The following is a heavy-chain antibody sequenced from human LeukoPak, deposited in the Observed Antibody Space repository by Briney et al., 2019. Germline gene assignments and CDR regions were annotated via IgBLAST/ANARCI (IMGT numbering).Heavy chain of an antibody. D-gene: IGHD6-13*01. CDR2: ISGSGGST. J-gene: IGHJ4*02. Sequence: PGGSLRLSCAASGFTFSSYAMSWVRQAPGKGLEWVSAISGSGGSTYYADSVKGRFTISRDNSKNTLYLQMNSLRAEDTAVYYCAKPQVPIVAAGIDYWGQGTLVTVSS. V-gene: IGHV3-23*01. CDR1: GFTFSSYA. CDR3: AKPQVPIVAAGIDY.